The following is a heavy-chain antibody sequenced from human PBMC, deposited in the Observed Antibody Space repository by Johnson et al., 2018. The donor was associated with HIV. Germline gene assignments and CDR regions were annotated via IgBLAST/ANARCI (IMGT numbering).Heavy chain of an antibody. Sequence: VQLVESGGGLIQPGGSLRLSCAASGFTVSSNYMSWVRQAPGRGLEWVGRIKSKTDGGTTDYAAPVKGRFTISRDDSKNTLYLQMNSLKTEDTAVYYCTTLAESSSSMYAFYIWGQGTMVTVSS. CDR2: IKSKTDGGTT. CDR1: GFTVSSNY. D-gene: IGHD6-6*01. J-gene: IGHJ3*02. CDR3: TTLAESSSSMYAFYI. V-gene: IGHV3-15*01.